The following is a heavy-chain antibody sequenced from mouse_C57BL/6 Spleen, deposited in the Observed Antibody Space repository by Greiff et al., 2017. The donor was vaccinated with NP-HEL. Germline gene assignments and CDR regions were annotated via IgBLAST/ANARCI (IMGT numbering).Heavy chain of an antibody. Sequence: EVQRVESGPELVKPGASVKISCKASGYTFTDYYMNWVKQSHGKSLEWIGDINPNNGGTSYNQKFKGKATLTVDKSSSTAYMELRSLTSEDSAVYYCARLRYYGSSPYAMDYWGQGTSVTVSS. D-gene: IGHD1-1*01. CDR3: ARLRYYGSSPYAMDY. J-gene: IGHJ4*01. CDR2: INPNNGGT. CDR1: GYTFTDYY. V-gene: IGHV1-26*01.